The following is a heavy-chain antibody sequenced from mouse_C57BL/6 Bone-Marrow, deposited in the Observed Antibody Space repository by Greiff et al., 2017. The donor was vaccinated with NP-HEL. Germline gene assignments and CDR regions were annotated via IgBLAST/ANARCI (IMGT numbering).Heavy chain of an antibody. J-gene: IGHJ2*01. V-gene: IGHV1-22*01. Sequence: QLQQSGPELVKPGASVKMSCKASGYTFTDYNMHWVKQSHGKSLEWIGYINPNNGGTSYNQKFKGKATLTVNKSSSTAYMELRSLTSEDSAVYYCARGITTVVASGYWGQGTTLTVSS. CDR2: INPNNGGT. CDR3: ARGITTVVASGY. CDR1: GYTFTDYN. D-gene: IGHD1-1*01.